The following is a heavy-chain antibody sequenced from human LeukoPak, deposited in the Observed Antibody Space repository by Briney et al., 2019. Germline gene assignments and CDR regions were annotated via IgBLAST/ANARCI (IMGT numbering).Heavy chain of an antibody. V-gene: IGHV3-30*04. J-gene: IGHJ6*03. Sequence: QTGGSLRLSCAASGFTFSSYAMHWVRQAPGKGLEWVAVISYDGSNKYYADSVKGRFTISRDNSKNTLYLQMNSLRAEDTAVYYCARGGGYSYYYMDVWGKGTTVTVSS. CDR1: GFTFSSYA. CDR3: ARGGGYSYYYMDV. CDR2: ISYDGSNK. D-gene: IGHD3-22*01.